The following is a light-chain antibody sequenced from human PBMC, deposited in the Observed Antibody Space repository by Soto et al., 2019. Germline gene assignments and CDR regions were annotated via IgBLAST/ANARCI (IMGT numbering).Light chain of an antibody. CDR2: DAS. CDR3: QQRSNWPPT. V-gene: IGKV3-11*01. J-gene: IGKJ5*01. CDR1: QSVSSY. Sequence: EIVFTHSSGTLSVSPVERATLSCRASQSVSSYLAWYQQKPGQAPRLLIYDASNRATGIPARFSGSGSGTDFTLTISSLEPEDFAVYYCQQRSNWPPTFGQGTRLEI.